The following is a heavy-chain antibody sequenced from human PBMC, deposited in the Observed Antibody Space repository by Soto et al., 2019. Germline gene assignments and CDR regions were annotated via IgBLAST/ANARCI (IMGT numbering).Heavy chain of an antibody. CDR3: ATGRYCSSAACLAAE. CDR2: ISYDGSNK. V-gene: IGHV3-30*03. D-gene: IGHD2-2*01. Sequence: GGSLRLSCAASGFTFSSYGMHWVRQAPGKGLEWVAVISYDGSNKYYADSVKGRFTISRDNSKNTLYLQMNSLRVEDTALYYCATGRYCSSAACLAAEWGQGTLVTVSS. J-gene: IGHJ4*02. CDR1: GFTFSSYG.